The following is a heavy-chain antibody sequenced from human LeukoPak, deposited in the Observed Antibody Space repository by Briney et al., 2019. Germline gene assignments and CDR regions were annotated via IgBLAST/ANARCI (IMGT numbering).Heavy chain of an antibody. J-gene: IGHJ4*02. CDR1: GGSISSGDYY. Sequence: SQTLSLTCTVSGGSISSGDYYWSWIRQPPGKGLEWIGYIYYSGSTYYNSSLKSRVTISVDTSKNQFSLKLSSVTAADTAVYYCARDSFANYYDSSGYYRTFDYWGQGTLVTVSS. CDR3: ARDSFANYYDSSGYYRTFDY. CDR2: IYYSGST. V-gene: IGHV4-30-4*08. D-gene: IGHD3-22*01.